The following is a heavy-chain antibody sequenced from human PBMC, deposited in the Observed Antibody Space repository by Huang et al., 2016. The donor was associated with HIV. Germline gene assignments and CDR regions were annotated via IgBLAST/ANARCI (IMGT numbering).Heavy chain of an antibody. Sequence: QVQLVQSGAEVRKPGASVKVSCEASGYSFASYDINWVRQATGQGLEWMGWMNPNSGKTGYAQKFLGRVTMTRNTSISTAYMELSSLRSEDTAKYFCVRGWYIAALPYFDYWGQGTLVTVSS. V-gene: IGHV1-8*01. J-gene: IGHJ4*02. CDR1: GYSFASYD. CDR3: VRGWYIAALPYFDY. D-gene: IGHD6-6*01. CDR2: MNPNSGKT.